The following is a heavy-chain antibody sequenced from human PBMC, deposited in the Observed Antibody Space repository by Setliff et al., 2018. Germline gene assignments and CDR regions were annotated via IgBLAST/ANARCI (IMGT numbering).Heavy chain of an antibody. D-gene: IGHD3-22*01. CDR2: TIPMFGTI. CDR3: VREGVDSRSSTDYRYYMDV. V-gene: IGHV1-69*05. CDR1: GGTFSSYG. Sequence: AASVKVSCQASGGTFSSYGISWVRQAPGQGLEWMGGTIPMFGTIDYARKFQGRVTIITDESTSTAYMQLSSLGSEDTAVYYCVREGVDSRSSTDYRYYMDVWGKGTTVTVSS. J-gene: IGHJ6*03.